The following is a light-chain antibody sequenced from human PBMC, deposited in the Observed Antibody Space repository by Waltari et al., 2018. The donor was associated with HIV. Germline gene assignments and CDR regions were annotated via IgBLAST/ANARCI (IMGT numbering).Light chain of an antibody. V-gene: IGKV4-1*01. Sequence: IVMSQSPDSLAVSLGERANITCKSSQSVLYISNNKNYLAWYQQKPGQPPKLLIYWASTRESGVPDRFSGSGSGPDFTLTISSLQAEDVAVYYCQQYYSFPLTFGGGTKVEIK. CDR1: QSVLYISNNKNY. J-gene: IGKJ4*01. CDR3: QQYYSFPLT. CDR2: WAS.